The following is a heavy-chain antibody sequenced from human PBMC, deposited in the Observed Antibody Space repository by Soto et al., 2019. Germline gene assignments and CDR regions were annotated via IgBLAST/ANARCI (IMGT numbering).Heavy chain of an antibody. CDR1: GGTFSSYT. CDR3: ARDLRRVTQFDY. J-gene: IGHJ4*02. CDR2: IIPILGIA. D-gene: IGHD3-10*01. V-gene: IGHV1-69*04. Sequence: SVKVSCKASGGTFSSYTISWVRQAPGQGLEWMGRIIPILGIANYAQKFQGRVTITADKSTSTAYMELSSLRYEDTDVYYCARDLRRVTQFDYWCQAILVTVS.